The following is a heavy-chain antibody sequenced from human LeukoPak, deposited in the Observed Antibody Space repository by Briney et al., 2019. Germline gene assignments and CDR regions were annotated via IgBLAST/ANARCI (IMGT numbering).Heavy chain of an antibody. CDR1: GYTFTGYY. CDR2: FDPEDGET. D-gene: IGHD3-10*01. J-gene: IGHJ5*02. Sequence: GASVKVSCKASGYTFTGYYMHWVRQAPGKGLEWMRGFDPEDGETIYAQKFQGRVTMTEDTSTDTAYMELSSLRSEDTAVYYCATVPSYYGSGTPRGLNWFDPWGQGTLVTVSS. V-gene: IGHV1-24*01. CDR3: ATVPSYYGSGTPRGLNWFDP.